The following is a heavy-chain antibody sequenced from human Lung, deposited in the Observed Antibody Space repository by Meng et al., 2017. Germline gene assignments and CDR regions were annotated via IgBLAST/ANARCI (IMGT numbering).Heavy chain of an antibody. Sequence: EVQLVESGGGLVKPGGSLRLNCAASGFTFSSYSMNWVRQAPGKGLEWVSSISSSSAYADSVKGRFTISRDNAKNSLYLQMNSLRAEDTAVYYCARGRVVVAATPSDYWGQGTLVTVSS. CDR1: GFTFSSYS. CDR2: ISSSSA. CDR3: ARGRVVVAATPSDY. J-gene: IGHJ4*02. D-gene: IGHD2-15*01. V-gene: IGHV3-21*01.